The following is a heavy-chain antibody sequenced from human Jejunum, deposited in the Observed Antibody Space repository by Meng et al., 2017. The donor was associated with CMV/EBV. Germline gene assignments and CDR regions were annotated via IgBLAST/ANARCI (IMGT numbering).Heavy chain of an antibody. CDR2: INWNGGST. CDR3: ARGATSLDN. V-gene: IGHV3-20*04. CDR1: GFVFNNYY. D-gene: IGHD1-26*01. Sequence: LSCGASGFVFNNYYMSWVRQAPGKGLEWVASINWNGGSTGYADSVKGRFTISRDSAKNSLYLQMNSLRAEDTAFYYCARGATSLDNWGQGTLVTVSS. J-gene: IGHJ4*02.